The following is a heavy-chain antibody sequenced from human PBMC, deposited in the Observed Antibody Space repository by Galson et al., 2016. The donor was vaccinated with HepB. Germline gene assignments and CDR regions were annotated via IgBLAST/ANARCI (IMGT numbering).Heavy chain of an antibody. CDR1: GFTFSSFG. CDR2: IGSGSTTI. Sequence: SLRLSCAASGFTFSSFGMNWVRQAPGKGLEWLSYIGSGSTTIYYADSVKGRFTISRDNAKNSLYLQMNSLRAEDTAMYYCARALGRWSHTFFYNYYGMDVWGQGTTVTVSS. V-gene: IGHV3-48*04. D-gene: IGHD2/OR15-2a*01. CDR3: ARALGRWSHTFFYNYYGMDV. J-gene: IGHJ6*02.